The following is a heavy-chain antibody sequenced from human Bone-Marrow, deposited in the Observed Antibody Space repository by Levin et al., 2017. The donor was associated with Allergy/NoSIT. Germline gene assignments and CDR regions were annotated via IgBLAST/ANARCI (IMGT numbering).Heavy chain of an antibody. CDR1: GFTFSDYY. D-gene: IGHD4-17*01. CDR2: IGKSATPI. V-gene: IGHV3-11*01. J-gene: IGHJ5*02. CDR3: ARASTVTTLQCFDP. Sequence: SGESLKISCVASGFTFSDYYMSWIRQAPGKGLEWISYIGKSATPIYYAESVKGRFTISRDNAKNSLFLEMDRLSGDDTAVYYCARASTVTTLQCFDPWGQGTLVTVSS.